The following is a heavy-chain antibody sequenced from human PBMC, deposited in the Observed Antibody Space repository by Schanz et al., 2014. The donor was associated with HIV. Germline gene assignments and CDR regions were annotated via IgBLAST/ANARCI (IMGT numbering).Heavy chain of an antibody. CDR3: ARDTYTSGWYGVDY. V-gene: IGHV3-23*04. Sequence: EVLLVESGGGFVQPGGSLRLSCATSGFPFAAYAMTWVRQAPGKGLEWVSAIDGVGDNTYYADSVKGRFTISRDNSKNTVYLRMSGLRAEDTAVYYCARDTYTSGWYGVDYWGQGTLVTVSS. D-gene: IGHD6-19*01. CDR1: GFPFAAYA. CDR2: IDGVGDNT. J-gene: IGHJ4*02.